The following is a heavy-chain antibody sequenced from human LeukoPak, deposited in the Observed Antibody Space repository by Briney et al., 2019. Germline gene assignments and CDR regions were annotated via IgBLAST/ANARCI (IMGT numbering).Heavy chain of an antibody. V-gene: IGHV5-51*01. CDR3: ASGGDYCTGGSCFSPADAFDI. Sequence: GESLKISCKGSGYSFTSYWIGWVRQMPGKGLEWMGIIYPGDSDTRYSPSFQGQVTISADKSINTAYLQWSSLKASDTAMYYCASGGDYCTGGSCFSPADAFDIWGQGTLVTVSS. J-gene: IGHJ3*02. D-gene: IGHD2-15*01. CDR1: GYSFTSYW. CDR2: IYPGDSDT.